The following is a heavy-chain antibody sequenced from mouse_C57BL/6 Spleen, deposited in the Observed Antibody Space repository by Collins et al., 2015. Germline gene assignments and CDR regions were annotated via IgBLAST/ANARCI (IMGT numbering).Heavy chain of an antibody. V-gene: IGHV1-81*01. D-gene: IGHD2-10*01. J-gene: IGHJ2*01. CDR1: GYTFTDYV. Sequence: QVQLQQSGPELVKPGASVKMSCKASGYTFTDYVISWVKQRTGQGLEWIGEIYPGSGSTYYNEKFKGKATLTADKSSNTAYMQLSSLTSEDSAVYFCATYYYFDYWGQGTTFTVSS. CDR3: ATYYYFDY. CDR2: IYPGSGST.